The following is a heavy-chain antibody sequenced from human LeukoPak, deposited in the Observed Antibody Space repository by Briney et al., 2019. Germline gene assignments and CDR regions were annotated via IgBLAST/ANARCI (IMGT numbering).Heavy chain of an antibody. CDR1: GFTFSSYA. J-gene: IGHJ3*02. CDR2: ISGSGGST. V-gene: IGHV3-23*01. Sequence: GGSLRLSCAASGFTFSSYAMSWVRQAPGKGLEWVSAISGSGGSTYYADSVKGRFTISRDNSKNTLYLQMNSLRAEDTAVYYCAKDRYYGSGSYYFGDAFDIWGQGTMVTVSS. CDR3: AKDRYYGSGSYYFGDAFDI. D-gene: IGHD3-10*01.